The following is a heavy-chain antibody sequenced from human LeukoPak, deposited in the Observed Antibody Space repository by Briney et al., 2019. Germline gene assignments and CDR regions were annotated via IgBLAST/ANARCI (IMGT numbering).Heavy chain of an antibody. D-gene: IGHD5-12*01. J-gene: IGHJ4*02. V-gene: IGHV3-23*01. Sequence: GGSLRLSCAASGFTFSSYAMSWVRQAPGKGLEWVSAISGSGVATYYADSVKGRFTISRDNSKNTLYLQMNSLRAGDTAVYYCAKSTGYSGRYYFDYWGQGTLVTVSS. CDR2: ISGSGVAT. CDR1: GFTFSSYA. CDR3: AKSTGYSGRYYFDY.